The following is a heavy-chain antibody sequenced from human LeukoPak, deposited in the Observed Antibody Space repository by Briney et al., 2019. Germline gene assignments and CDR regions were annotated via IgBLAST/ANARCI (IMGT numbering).Heavy chain of an antibody. Sequence: SETLSLTCTVSGGSISSYYWSWIRQPAGKGLEWIGRIYTSGSTNYNPSLKSRVTMSVDTSKNQFSLKLSSVTAADTAVYYCARDITMVRGVITNNWFDPWGQGTLVTVSS. V-gene: IGHV4-4*07. D-gene: IGHD3-10*01. J-gene: IGHJ5*02. CDR2: IYTSGST. CDR3: ARDITMVRGVITNNWFDP. CDR1: GGSISSYY.